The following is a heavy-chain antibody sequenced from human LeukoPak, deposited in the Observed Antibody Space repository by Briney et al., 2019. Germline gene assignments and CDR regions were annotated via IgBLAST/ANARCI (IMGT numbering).Heavy chain of an antibody. D-gene: IGHD5-24*01. J-gene: IGHJ6*03. CDR3: ARARSRTSRDGYNSAVYYYYYMDV. Sequence: ASVKVSCTASGYTFTSYYMYWVRQAPGQGLEWMGIINPNGGSTSYAQKFQGRVTMTRDMSTSTVYMELSSLRSEDTAVYYCARARSRTSRDGYNSAVYYYYYMDVWGKGTTVTVSS. V-gene: IGHV1-46*01. CDR2: INPNGGST. CDR1: GYTFTSYY.